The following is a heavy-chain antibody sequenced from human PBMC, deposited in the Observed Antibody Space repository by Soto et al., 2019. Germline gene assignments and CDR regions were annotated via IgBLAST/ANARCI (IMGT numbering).Heavy chain of an antibody. J-gene: IGHJ6*03. V-gene: IGHV3-66*01. D-gene: IGHD3-9*01. CDR2: IYSGGST. CDR1: GFTVSSNY. Sequence: GGSLRLSCAASGFTVSSNYMSWVRQAPGKGLEWVSVIYSGGSTYYADSVKGRFTISRDNSKNTLYLQMNSLRAEDTAVYYCVRDFTGYYNTSVYYYYVDVWGKGTTVTVSS. CDR3: VRDFTGYYNTSVYYYYVDV.